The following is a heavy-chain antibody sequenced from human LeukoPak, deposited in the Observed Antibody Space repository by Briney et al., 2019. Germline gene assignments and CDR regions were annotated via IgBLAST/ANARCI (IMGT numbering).Heavy chain of an antibody. CDR3: ASLRITMIVDDAFDI. Sequence: GGSLRLSCAASGVTFSSYSMNWVRQAPGKGLEWVSPISSSSSYIYYADSVKGRFTISRDNAKNSLYLQMNSLRAEDTAVYYCASLRITMIVDDAFDIWGQGTMVTVSS. CDR2: ISSSSSYI. CDR1: GVTFSSYS. D-gene: IGHD3-22*01. V-gene: IGHV3-21*01. J-gene: IGHJ3*02.